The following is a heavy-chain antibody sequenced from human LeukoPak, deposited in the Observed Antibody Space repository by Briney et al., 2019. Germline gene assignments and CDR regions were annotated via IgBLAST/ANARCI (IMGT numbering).Heavy chain of an antibody. CDR1: GGTFSSYA. V-gene: IGHV1-69*04. CDR2: IIPILGTA. CDR3: ASLEDYYDSSGYLNWFDP. D-gene: IGHD3-22*01. Sequence: SVKVSCKASGGTFSSYAISWVRQAPGQGLEWMGRIIPILGTANYAQKFQGRVTITADKSTSTAYMELSSLRSEDTAVYYCASLEDYYDSSGYLNWFDPWGQGTLVTVSS. J-gene: IGHJ5*02.